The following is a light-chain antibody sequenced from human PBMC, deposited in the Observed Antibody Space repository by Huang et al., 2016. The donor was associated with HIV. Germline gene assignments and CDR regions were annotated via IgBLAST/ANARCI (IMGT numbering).Light chain of an antibody. CDR3: QQSSTPPST. J-gene: IGKJ2*01. V-gene: IGKV1-39*01. Sequence: EIQMTQSPSSLSASVGDRVTITCRTSQNINGHLNWYQQRPGKAPKLLLYATYSLHTGVPSRVSGSGSGTHFTLTISSLQSEDFATYYCQQSSTPPSTFGQGTKLEIK. CDR2: ATY. CDR1: QNINGH.